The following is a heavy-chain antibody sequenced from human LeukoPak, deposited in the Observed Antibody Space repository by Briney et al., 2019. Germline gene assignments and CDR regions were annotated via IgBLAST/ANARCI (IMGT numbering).Heavy chain of an antibody. CDR1: GGSIRSFY. CDR2: ISDSGST. J-gene: IGHJ4*02. V-gene: IGHV4-59*01. CDR3: ARAGRIPVTGTIGGFDY. D-gene: IGHD6-19*01. Sequence: SETLSVTCTVSGGSIRSFYWSWIRQPPGKGLEWIGYISDSGSTSYNPSLKSRVTISVDASKNQFSLKLSSVTAADTAVYYCARAGRIPVTGTIGGFDYWGQGTLVTVSS.